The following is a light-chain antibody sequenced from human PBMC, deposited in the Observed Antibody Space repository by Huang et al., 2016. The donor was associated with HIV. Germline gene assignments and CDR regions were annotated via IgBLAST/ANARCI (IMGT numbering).Light chain of an antibody. CDR2: LAS. J-gene: IGKJ4*01. Sequence: DIVMTQSPDSLAVSLGERATINCKSTQSLLYSFNNNNYLAWYQQKPGQPPKLLIYLASTRESGVPERFSGSGSGTDFTLTISSLQAEDVAIYYCQQYYSSPPSFGGGTKVEIK. V-gene: IGKV4-1*01. CDR3: QQYYSSPPS. CDR1: QSLLYSFNNNNY.